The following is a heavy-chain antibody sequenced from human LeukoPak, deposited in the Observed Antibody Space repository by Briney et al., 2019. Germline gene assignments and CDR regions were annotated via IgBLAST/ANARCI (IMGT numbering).Heavy chain of an antibody. CDR1: GGSISSYY. V-gene: IGHV4-59*12. CDR3: ARDGGDYCSGGSCLDAFDI. J-gene: IGHJ3*02. CDR2: IYYSGST. Sequence: SETLSLTCTVSGGSISSYYWSWIRQPPGKGLEWIGYIYYSGSTNYNPSLKSRVTISVDTSKNQFSLKLSSVTAADTAVYYCARDGGDYCSGGSCLDAFDIWGQGTMVTVSS. D-gene: IGHD2-15*01.